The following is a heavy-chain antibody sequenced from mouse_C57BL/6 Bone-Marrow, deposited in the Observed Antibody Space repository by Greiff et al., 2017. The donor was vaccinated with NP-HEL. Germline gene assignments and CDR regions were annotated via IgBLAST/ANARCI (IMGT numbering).Heavy chain of an antibody. D-gene: IGHD1-1*01. Sequence: DVQLVESEGGLVQPGSSMKLSCTASGFTFSDYYMAWVRQVPEKGLEWVANINYDGSSTYYLDSLKSRFIIARDNAKNILYLQMSSLKSEDTATYYCAREHYYGIDYWGQGTTLTVSS. CDR1: GFTFSDYY. V-gene: IGHV5-16*01. CDR2: INYDGSST. J-gene: IGHJ2*01. CDR3: AREHYYGIDY.